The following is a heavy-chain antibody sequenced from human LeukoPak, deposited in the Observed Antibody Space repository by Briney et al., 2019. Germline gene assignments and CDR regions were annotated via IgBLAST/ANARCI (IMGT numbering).Heavy chain of an antibody. J-gene: IGHJ5*02. D-gene: IGHD2-8*02. V-gene: IGHV3-66*01. CDR2: IYSGGST. CDR3: ARDTGICTGGRCYGGCFDP. Sequence: GGSLRLSCAVSGFTVSSNSMSWVRQAPGKGLEWVSPIYSGGSTYYADSVKGRLYISRDNSKNTLYLQMNNLRAEATAVYYCARDTGICTGGRCYGGCFDPWGQGTLVTVSS. CDR1: GFTVSSNS.